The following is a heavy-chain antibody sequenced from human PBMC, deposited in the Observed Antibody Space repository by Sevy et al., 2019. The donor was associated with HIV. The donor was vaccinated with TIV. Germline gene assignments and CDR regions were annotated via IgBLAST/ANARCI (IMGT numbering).Heavy chain of an antibody. J-gene: IGHJ6*02. D-gene: IGHD4-17*01. CDR2: IIPIFGST. CDR3: GLKTLGLDYHFQIDV. V-gene: IGHV1-69*13. Sequence: ASVKVSCKASGGTFRTYAISWVRQAPGQGLEWMGGIIPIFGSTNYVQKFQGRVTITADESTSTAYMELSSLRSEDTALYYCGLKTLGLDYHFQIDVWGQGTTVTVSS. CDR1: GGTFRTYA.